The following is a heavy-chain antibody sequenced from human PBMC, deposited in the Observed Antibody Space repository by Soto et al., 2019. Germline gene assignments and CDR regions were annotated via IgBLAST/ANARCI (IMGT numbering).Heavy chain of an antibody. CDR1: GYTFSSYH. CDR2: ISAYNGNT. J-gene: IGHJ4*02. Sequence: QIQLVQSGAEVKKPGASVKVSCKASGYTFSSYHTTWVRQAPGQGLEWMGWISAYNGNTNYAQNLQGRVTMTTDPSTSTAYMELRSLRSDDTAVYYCARDLPPVDYWGQGTLVTVSS. CDR3: ARDLPPVDY. V-gene: IGHV1-18*01.